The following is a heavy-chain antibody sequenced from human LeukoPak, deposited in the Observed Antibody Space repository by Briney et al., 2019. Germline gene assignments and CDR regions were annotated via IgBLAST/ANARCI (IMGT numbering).Heavy chain of an antibody. D-gene: IGHD4-17*01. Sequence: GGSPRLSCAASGFTFSSYAMHWVRQAPGKGLEWVAVISYDGSNKYYADSVKGRFTISRDNSKNTLYLQMNRLRAEDTAVYYCAKDHYDGDYEPGSDYWGQGTLVTVSS. V-gene: IGHV3-30*04. CDR2: ISYDGSNK. CDR1: GFTFSSYA. CDR3: AKDHYDGDYEPGSDY. J-gene: IGHJ4*02.